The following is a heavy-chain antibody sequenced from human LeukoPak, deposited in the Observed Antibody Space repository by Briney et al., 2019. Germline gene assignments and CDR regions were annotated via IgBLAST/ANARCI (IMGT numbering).Heavy chain of an antibody. D-gene: IGHD6-19*01. CDR1: GFTFSSYS. CDR3: ARELAADDAFDI. J-gene: IGHJ3*02. Sequence: GGSLRLSCAASGFTFSSYSMNWVRQAPGRGLEWVSSISSSSSYIYYADSVKGRFTISRDNAKNSLYLQMNSLRAEDTAVYYCARELAADDAFDIWGQGTMVTVSS. CDR2: ISSSSSYI. V-gene: IGHV3-21*01.